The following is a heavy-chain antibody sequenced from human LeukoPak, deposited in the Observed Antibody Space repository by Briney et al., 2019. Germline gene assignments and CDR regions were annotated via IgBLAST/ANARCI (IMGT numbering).Heavy chain of an antibody. D-gene: IGHD6-19*01. J-gene: IGHJ4*02. Sequence: GGSLRLSCAASGFTFSSYAMSWVRQAPGKGLEWVSAISGSGGSTYYADSVRGRFTISRDNSKNTLYLQMNSLRAEDAAVYYCAKAPVGYSSGWYDYWGQGTLVTVSS. V-gene: IGHV3-23*01. CDR1: GFTFSSYA. CDR3: AKAPVGYSSGWYDY. CDR2: ISGSGGST.